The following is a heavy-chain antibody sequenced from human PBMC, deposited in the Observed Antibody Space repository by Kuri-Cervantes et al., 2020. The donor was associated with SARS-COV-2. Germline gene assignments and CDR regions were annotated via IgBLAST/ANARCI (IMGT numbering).Heavy chain of an antibody. CDR1: GGSISSDY. CDR2: INYSGSS. V-gene: IGHV4-59*12. CDR3: ARLGSGWPGIDF. J-gene: IGHJ4*02. Sequence: SETLSLTCTVSGGSISSDYWSWIRQPPGKGLEWIGFINYSGSSNYNPSLKGRVSISVDTSKNQFSLRLSSVIAADTAVYYCARLGSGWPGIDFWGQGTLVTVSS. D-gene: IGHD6-19*01.